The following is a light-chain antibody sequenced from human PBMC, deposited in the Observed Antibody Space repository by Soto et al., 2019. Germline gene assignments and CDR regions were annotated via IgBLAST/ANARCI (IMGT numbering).Light chain of an antibody. J-gene: IGKJ1*01. Sequence: IVVTQSPDTLSVCPWEGATLSCPASHYVYSNGAWFQQRPGQAPRLLIYRASTRATGTPARFSGSGSGTEFTLTITSLQSEDFALYYCQQYHNLWTFGQGTKVDIK. CDR1: HYVYSN. CDR3: QQYHNLWT. CDR2: RAS. V-gene: IGKV3-15*01.